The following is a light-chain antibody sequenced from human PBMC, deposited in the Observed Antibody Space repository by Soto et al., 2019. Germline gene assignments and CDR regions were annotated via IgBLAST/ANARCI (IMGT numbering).Light chain of an antibody. CDR3: QQYNTYPYT. CDR2: KSS. Sequence: DIQMTQSPSTLSASVGDRVTIACRASQTISPYLAWYQQRPGKAPNLLIYKSSNLQTGVPSGFSGSGSGTEFTLTISSLQPEDFATYFCQQYNTYPYTFGQGTKLEIK. J-gene: IGKJ2*01. CDR1: QTISPY. V-gene: IGKV1-5*03.